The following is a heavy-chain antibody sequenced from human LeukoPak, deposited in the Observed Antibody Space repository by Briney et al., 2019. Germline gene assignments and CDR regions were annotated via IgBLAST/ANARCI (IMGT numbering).Heavy chain of an antibody. CDR2: IYTSGST. CDR1: GGSISSSSYY. V-gene: IGHV4-61*02. J-gene: IGHJ4*02. Sequence: SQTLSLTCTVSGGSISSSSYYWGWIRQPAGKGLEWIGRIYTSGSTNYNPSLKSRVTMSVDTSKNQFSLKLSSVTAADTAVYYCARDRRGYSYGDSDYWGQGTLVTVSS. D-gene: IGHD5-18*01. CDR3: ARDRRGYSYGDSDY.